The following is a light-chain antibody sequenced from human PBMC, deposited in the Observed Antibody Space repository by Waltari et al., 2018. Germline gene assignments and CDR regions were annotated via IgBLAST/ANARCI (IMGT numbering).Light chain of an antibody. J-gene: IGKJ4*01. CDR1: QNIYSN. CDR3: QHYYDYPLT. Sequence: IQMTQSPSALSASLGDRVTISCRASQNIYSNLAWYQQRPVKAPKLLISAASSLQSGIPFRFSGSGSGTDFTLTINSLQPEDSATYYCQHYYDYPLTFGGGTKVEFK. CDR2: AAS. V-gene: IGKV1-6*01.